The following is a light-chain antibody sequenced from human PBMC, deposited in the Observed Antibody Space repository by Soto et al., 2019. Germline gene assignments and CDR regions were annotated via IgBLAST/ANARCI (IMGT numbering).Light chain of an antibody. CDR2: GAS. V-gene: IGKV3-20*01. J-gene: IGKJ5*01. CDR1: QSVSSNY. Sequence: EVGLTQSPGTLSLSPGERATLSCRASQSVSSNYLAWYQQRPGQAPRLIIYGASDRATGIPDRFSGSGSGTDFTLTISRLEPEDFAVYYCQQHGISHITFGQGTRLEI. CDR3: QQHGISHIT.